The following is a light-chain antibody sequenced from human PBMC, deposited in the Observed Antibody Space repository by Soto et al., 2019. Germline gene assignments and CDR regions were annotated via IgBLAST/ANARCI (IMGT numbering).Light chain of an antibody. V-gene: IGKV3-20*01. CDR3: QQYGSSGRIT. CDR2: SGY. CDR1: QSVSSS. J-gene: IGKJ5*01. Sequence: FVVTQSPDTLSLSPGETATLSCRASQSVSSSVAWYQHKPGQSPRLVVYSGYKRSPGIPARFSGSGSGTDFTLTITRLETEDSAMYYCQQYGSSGRITFGHGTRLEIK.